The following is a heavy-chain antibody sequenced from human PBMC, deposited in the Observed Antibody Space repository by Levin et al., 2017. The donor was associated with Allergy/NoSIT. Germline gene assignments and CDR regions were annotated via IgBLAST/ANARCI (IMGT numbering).Heavy chain of an antibody. D-gene: IGHD3-10*01. Sequence: GASVKVSCKASGYTFTSYYMHWVRQAPGQGLEWMGIINPSGGSTSYAQKFQGRVTMTRDTSTSTVYMELSSLRSEDTAVYYCARASGGYGSGSYFDYWGQGTLVTVSS. J-gene: IGHJ4*02. CDR3: ARASGGYGSGSYFDY. CDR2: INPSGGST. CDR1: GYTFTSYY. V-gene: IGHV1-46*01.